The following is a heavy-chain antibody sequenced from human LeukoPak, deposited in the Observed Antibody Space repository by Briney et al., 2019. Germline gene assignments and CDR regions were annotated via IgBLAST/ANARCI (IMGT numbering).Heavy chain of an antibody. CDR1: GYTLTELS. J-gene: IGHJ4*02. D-gene: IGHD1-26*01. V-gene: IGHV1-24*01. CDR2: FDPEYGET. Sequence: ASVKVSCKVSGYTLTELSMHWVRQAPGKGLEWMGGFDPEYGETIYAQKFQGRVTMTEDTSTDTAYMELSSPRSEDTAVYYCATDGSDPPPCWGQGTLVTVSS. CDR3: ATDGSDPPPC.